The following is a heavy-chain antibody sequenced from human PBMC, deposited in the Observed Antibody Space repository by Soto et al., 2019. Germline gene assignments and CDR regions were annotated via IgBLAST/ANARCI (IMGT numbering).Heavy chain of an antibody. CDR2: ISGSGGST. Sequence: EVQLLESGGGLVQPGGSLRLSCAASGFTFSSYAMSWVRQAPGKGLEWVSAISGSGGSTYYADSVKGRFTISRDNSKNTLYLQMNSPRAEDTAVSYCAKGPPQTGTAFDYWGQGTLVTVSS. CDR3: AKGPPQTGTAFDY. CDR1: GFTFSSYA. D-gene: IGHD1-1*01. V-gene: IGHV3-23*01. J-gene: IGHJ4*02.